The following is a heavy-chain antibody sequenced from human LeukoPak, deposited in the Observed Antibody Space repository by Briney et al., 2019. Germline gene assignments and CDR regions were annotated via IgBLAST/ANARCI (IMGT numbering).Heavy chain of an antibody. J-gene: IGHJ4*02. Sequence: PGGSLRLSCAASGFTFSSYSMNWVRQAPGKGLEWVSSISSSSSYIYYADSVKGRFTISRDNAKNSLYLQMNSLRAEDTAVYYCARSAPWGGYYGSGSYYVFDYWGQGTLVTVSS. D-gene: IGHD3-10*01. V-gene: IGHV3-21*01. CDR3: ARSAPWGGYYGSGSYYVFDY. CDR2: ISSSSSYI. CDR1: GFTFSSYS.